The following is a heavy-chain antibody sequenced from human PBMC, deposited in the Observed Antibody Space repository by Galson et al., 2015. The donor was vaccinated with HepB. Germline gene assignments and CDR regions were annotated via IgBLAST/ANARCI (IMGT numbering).Heavy chain of an antibody. D-gene: IGHD1-26*01. Sequence: SLRLSCAASGFTFSSYWMHWVRQAPGKGLVWVSRINSDGSSTSYADSLKGRFTISRYNAKNTLYLQMNSLRAEDTAVYYCARDEGSQSYGMDVWGQGTSVTVSS. J-gene: IGHJ6*02. CDR1: GFTFSSYW. CDR2: INSDGSST. CDR3: ARDEGSQSYGMDV. V-gene: IGHV3-74*01.